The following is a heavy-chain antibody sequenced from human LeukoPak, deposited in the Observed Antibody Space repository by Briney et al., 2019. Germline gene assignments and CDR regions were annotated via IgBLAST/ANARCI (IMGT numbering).Heavy chain of an antibody. CDR2: ISGDGGST. CDR1: GFTFDDYA. Sequence: GGSLRLSCAASGFTFDDYAMHWVRQAPGKGLEWVSLISGDGGSTYYADSVKGRFTISRDNSKNSLYLQMNSLRTEDTALYYCAKDGHPEKVVPGEYYYYYYGMDVWGQGTTVTVSS. V-gene: IGHV3-43*02. J-gene: IGHJ6*02. CDR3: AKDGHPEKVVPGEYYYYYYGMDV. D-gene: IGHD2-2*01.